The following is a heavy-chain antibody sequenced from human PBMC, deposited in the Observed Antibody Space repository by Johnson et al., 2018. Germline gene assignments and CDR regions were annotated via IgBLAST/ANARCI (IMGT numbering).Heavy chain of an antibody. CDR3: ARGPYVAYRRNNWFDP. CDR2: INHSGST. J-gene: IGHJ5*02. Sequence: QVQLQQWGAGLLKPSETLSITCAVYGGSFSGYYWRWIRQPPGKGLEWIGEINHSGSTNYNPCRKSRVTISVDTSKNQFSLQLSSVTAADTAVYYWARGPYVAYRRNNWFDPWGQGTLVTVSS. CDR1: GGSFSGYY. V-gene: IGHV4-34*01. D-gene: IGHD3-16*01.